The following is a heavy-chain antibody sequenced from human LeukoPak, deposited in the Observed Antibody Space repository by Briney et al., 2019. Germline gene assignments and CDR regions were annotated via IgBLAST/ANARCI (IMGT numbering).Heavy chain of an antibody. CDR1: GGSISSFY. CDR2: INHSGST. J-gene: IGHJ4*02. CDR3: ARRRSGYYGSGSYFDY. D-gene: IGHD3-10*01. V-gene: IGHV4-34*01. Sequence: SETLSLTCTVSGGSISSFYWSWIRQPPGKGLEWIGEINHSGSTNYNPSLKSRVTISVDTSKNQFSLKLSSVTAADTAVYYCARRRSGYYGSGSYFDYWGQGTLVTVSS.